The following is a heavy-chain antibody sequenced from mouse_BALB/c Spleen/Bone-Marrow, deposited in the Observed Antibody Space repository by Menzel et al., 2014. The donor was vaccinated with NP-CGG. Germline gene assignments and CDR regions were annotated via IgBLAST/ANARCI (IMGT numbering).Heavy chain of an antibody. CDR1: GYSITRDYA. CDR3: ARYDYDVGYFDY. CDR2: ISYSGST. Sequence: EVQLQESGPGLVKPSQSLSLTCTVTGYSITRDYAWNWIRQFPGNKLEWMGYISYSGSTSYTPSLKSRISITRDTSKNQFFRQLNSVTTEDTATYYCARYDYDVGYFDYWGQGTTLTVSS. D-gene: IGHD2-4*01. J-gene: IGHJ2*01. V-gene: IGHV3-2*02.